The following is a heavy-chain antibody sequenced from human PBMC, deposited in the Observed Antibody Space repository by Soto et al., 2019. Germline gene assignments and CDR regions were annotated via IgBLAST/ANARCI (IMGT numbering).Heavy chain of an antibody. J-gene: IGHJ4*02. CDR2: ISSSRGYT. V-gene: IGHV3-21*01. Sequence: EVQLVESGGGLVKPGGSLRLSCAASGFTFSSYSMNWVRQAPGKGLEWVSSISSSRGYTSYADSVKGRFTISRDNAKNSLYLQIDSLRAEDTAVYYCARGRSLNTNMDYWGQGALDTVSS. CDR1: GFTFSSYS. CDR3: ARGRSLNTNMDY. D-gene: IGHD2-15*01.